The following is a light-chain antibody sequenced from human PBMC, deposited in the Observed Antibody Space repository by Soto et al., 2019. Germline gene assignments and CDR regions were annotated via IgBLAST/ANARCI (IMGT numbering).Light chain of an antibody. J-gene: IGLJ1*01. Sequence: QSVLTQPPSASGTPGQRITISCSGSGSNIGSNTVTWYQQLPRTAPKLLIYTDNQRPSGVPDRFSASRSGTSASLAISGLQSGDEADYSCATWDDSLNGYVFATGTKVTVL. CDR2: TDN. V-gene: IGLV1-44*01. CDR3: ATWDDSLNGYV. CDR1: GSNIGSNT.